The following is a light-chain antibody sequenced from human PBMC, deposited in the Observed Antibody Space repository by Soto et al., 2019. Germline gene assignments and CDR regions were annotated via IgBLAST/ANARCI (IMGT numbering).Light chain of an antibody. V-gene: IGKV1-39*01. CDR3: QQSNSTPMA. J-gene: IGKJ5*01. CDR2: AAS. Sequence: DIQMTQSPSSLSASVGDRVTITCRASQSISSYLNWYQQKPGIAPKLLIYAASSLQSGVPSRFSGSGSGTDFTLNISSLQPENFATYYCQQSNSTPMAFGQGTRLEIK. CDR1: QSISSY.